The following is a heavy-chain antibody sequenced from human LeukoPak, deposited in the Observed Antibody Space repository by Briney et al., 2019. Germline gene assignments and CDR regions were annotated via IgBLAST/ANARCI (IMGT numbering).Heavy chain of an antibody. V-gene: IGHV3-48*03. CDR2: ISSSGSTI. Sequence: QPGGSLRLSCAASGFTFSSYEMNWARQAPGEGLEWVSYISSSGSTIYYADSVKGRFTISRDNAKNSLYLQMNSLRAEDTAIYYCARGATTERGYSYGLDYWGQGTLVTVSS. D-gene: IGHD5-18*01. CDR3: ARGATTERGYSYGLDY. J-gene: IGHJ4*02. CDR1: GFTFSSYE.